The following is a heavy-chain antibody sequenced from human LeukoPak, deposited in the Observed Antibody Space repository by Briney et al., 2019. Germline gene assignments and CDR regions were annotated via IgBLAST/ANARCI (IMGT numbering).Heavy chain of an antibody. V-gene: IGHV3-30*18. J-gene: IGHJ4*02. D-gene: IGHD6-19*01. CDR2: ISYDGSPK. CDR1: GFTFSNYG. Sequence: GGSLRLSCAASGFTFSNYGMHWVRQAPGKGLEWVAVISYDGSPKYYADSVKGRFAISRDNSKNTLYLQMNSLRAEDTAVYYCAKEPKAYSSGWYLDYWGQGTLVTVSS. CDR3: AKEPKAYSSGWYLDY.